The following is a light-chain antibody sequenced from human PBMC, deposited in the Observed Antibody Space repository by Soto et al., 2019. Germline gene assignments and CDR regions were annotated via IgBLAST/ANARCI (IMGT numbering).Light chain of an antibody. J-gene: IGKJ1*01. V-gene: IGKV3-20*01. CDR2: GAS. CDR3: QQYGSSPQT. Sequence: EIVLTQSPGTLSLSPGERATLSCRASQSVSSSYLAWYQQKPGXXPRLLIYGASSRATGIPDRFSGXGYGTDFTLTISRLEPEDFAVYYCQQYGSSPQTFGQGTKVDIK. CDR1: QSVSSSY.